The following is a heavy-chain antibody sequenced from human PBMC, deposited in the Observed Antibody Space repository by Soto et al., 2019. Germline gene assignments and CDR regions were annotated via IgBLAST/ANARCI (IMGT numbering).Heavy chain of an antibody. D-gene: IGHD6-6*01. CDR1: GFIFSSYG. CDR2: ISGNGGKI. V-gene: IGHV3-23*01. J-gene: IGHJ4*02. Sequence: EVQLLESGGGLVQPGGSLRLSCSAYGFIFSSYGLAWVRQAPGKGLEWVSAISGNGGKISYADSVQGRFTISRDNSQNTLYLQLNSLRVEDTAVYYCAKVSAHSLFDISSAPDYWGQGTLVTVSS. CDR3: AKVSAHSLFDISSAPDY.